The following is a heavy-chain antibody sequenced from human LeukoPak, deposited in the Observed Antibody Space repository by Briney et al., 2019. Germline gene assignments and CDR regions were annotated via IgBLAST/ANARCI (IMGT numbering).Heavy chain of an antibody. Sequence: PGGSLRLSCAASGFTVSSTYMSWVRHAPGKGLEWVSSINWNGGSTAFADSVKGRFTISRDNAKNSLYLQMNSLRAEDTALYHCVAYCSSASCYFDYWGQGTLVTVSS. D-gene: IGHD2-2*01. V-gene: IGHV3-20*01. CDR1: GFTVSSTY. CDR3: VAYCSSASCYFDY. J-gene: IGHJ4*02. CDR2: INWNGGST.